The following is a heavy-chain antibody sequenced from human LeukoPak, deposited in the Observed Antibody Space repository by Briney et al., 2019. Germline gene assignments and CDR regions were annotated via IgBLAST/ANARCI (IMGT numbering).Heavy chain of an antibody. J-gene: IGHJ6*02. CDR1: GGTFSSYA. CDR2: IIPILGIA. Sequence: ASVKVSCKASGGTFSSYAISWVRQAPGQGLEWMGRIIPILGIANYAQKFQGRVTITADKSTSTAYMELSSLRSEDTAVYYCASPQGYYDSSRSTFGSPRNLYGMDVWGQGTTVTVSS. V-gene: IGHV1-69*04. CDR3: ASPQGYYDSSRSTFGSPRNLYGMDV. D-gene: IGHD3-22*01.